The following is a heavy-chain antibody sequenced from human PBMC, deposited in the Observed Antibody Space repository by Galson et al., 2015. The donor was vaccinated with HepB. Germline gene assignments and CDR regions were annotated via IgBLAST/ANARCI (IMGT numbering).Heavy chain of an antibody. CDR2: ISSSSSYI. CDR1: GFTFSSYS. J-gene: IGHJ4*02. CDR3: AFGYSSSRWLAY. D-gene: IGHD6-13*01. V-gene: IGHV3-21*01. Sequence: SLRLSCAASGFTFSSYSMNWVRQAPGKGLEWVSSISSSSSYIYYADSVKGRFTISRDNAKNSLYLQMNSLRAEDTAVYYCAFGYSSSRWLAYWGQGTLVTVSS.